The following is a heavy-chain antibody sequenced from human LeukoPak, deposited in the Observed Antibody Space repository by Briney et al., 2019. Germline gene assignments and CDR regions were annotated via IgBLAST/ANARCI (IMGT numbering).Heavy chain of an antibody. CDR2: ISGSGGST. V-gene: IGHV3-23*01. CDR1: GFTFGSCT. CDR3: AKAGGWSSGQVEYYFDY. J-gene: IGHJ4*02. Sequence: GGSLRLSCTASGFTFGSCTMSWVRQAPEKGLEWVSAISGSGGSTYYADSVKGRFTISRDNSKNTLYLQMNSLRAEDTAVYYCAKAGGWSSGQVEYYFDYWGQGTLVTVSS. D-gene: IGHD6-19*01.